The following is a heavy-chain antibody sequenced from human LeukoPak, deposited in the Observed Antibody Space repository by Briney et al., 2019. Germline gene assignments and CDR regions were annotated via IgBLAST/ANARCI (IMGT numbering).Heavy chain of an antibody. D-gene: IGHD2-8*01. CDR1: GFTFSSYW. CDR3: ARDRFCTTDRCSDY. V-gene: IGHV3-74*01. J-gene: IGHJ4*02. Sequence: PGGSLRLSCAASGFTFSSYWMHWVRQAPGKGLVWVSRVKSDGSSTNYADSVKGRFTISRDNAMNTLYLQMHSLRAEDTAVYYCARDRFCTTDRCSDYWGQGTLVTVSS. CDR2: VKSDGSST.